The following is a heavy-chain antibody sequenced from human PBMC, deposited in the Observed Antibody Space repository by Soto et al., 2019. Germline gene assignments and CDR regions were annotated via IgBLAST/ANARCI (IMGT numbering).Heavy chain of an antibody. D-gene: IGHD6-13*01. J-gene: IGHJ4*02. CDR2: IYYSGST. V-gene: IGHV4-61*01. CDR1: GGSVSSGSYY. CDR3: ARDGSSPFDY. Sequence: QVQLQESGPGLVKPSETLSLTCTVSGGSVSSGSYYWSWIRQPPGKGLEWIGYIYYSGSTNYNPSPKSRVTISVDTSKNQFSLKLSSVTAADTAVYYCARDGSSPFDYWGQGTLVTVSS.